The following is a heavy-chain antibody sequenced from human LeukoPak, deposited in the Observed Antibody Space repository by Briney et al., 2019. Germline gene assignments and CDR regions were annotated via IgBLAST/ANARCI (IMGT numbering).Heavy chain of an antibody. J-gene: IGHJ4*02. V-gene: IGHV3-53*01. Sequence: GGSLRLSCAASGFTFSSNYMSWVRQAPGKGLEWVSVIYSGGSAYYADSVKGRFTISRDNSRNMVYLQMDSLRVEDTAVYYCARRGYSYGQSLYYFDYWGQGTLVTVSS. CDR1: GFTFSSNY. CDR2: IYSGGSA. D-gene: IGHD5-18*01. CDR3: ARRGYSYGQSLYYFDY.